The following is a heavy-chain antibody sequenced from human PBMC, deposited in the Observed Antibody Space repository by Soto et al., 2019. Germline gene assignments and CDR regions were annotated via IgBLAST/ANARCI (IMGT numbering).Heavy chain of an antibody. J-gene: IGHJ4*02. CDR1: GFTFSDSA. CDR3: AGYNSVNF. Sequence: EVQLVESGGGLVQPGGSLKLSCAASGFTFSDSAMHWVHQASGKGLEWVGRIRSKANNYATAYAASVKGRFTISRDDSKNTAYLQMNSLKTEDTAVYYCAGYNSVNFWGQGTLVTVSS. CDR2: IRSKANNYAT. D-gene: IGHD5-12*01. V-gene: IGHV3-73*01.